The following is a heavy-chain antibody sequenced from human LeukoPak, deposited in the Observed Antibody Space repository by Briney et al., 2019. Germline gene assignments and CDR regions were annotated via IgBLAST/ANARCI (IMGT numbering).Heavy chain of an antibody. D-gene: IGHD5-24*01. CDR1: GFTFSSYW. CDR2: IWYGGSNK. V-gene: IGHV3-30*02. Sequence: GGSLRLSCAASGFTFSSYWMSWVRQAPGKGLEWVAVIWYGGSNKYYADSVKGRFTISRDDSKNTLYLQMNSLRAEDTAVYYCAKDPSSRWLHLDYWGQGTLVTVSS. CDR3: AKDPSSRWLHLDY. J-gene: IGHJ4*02.